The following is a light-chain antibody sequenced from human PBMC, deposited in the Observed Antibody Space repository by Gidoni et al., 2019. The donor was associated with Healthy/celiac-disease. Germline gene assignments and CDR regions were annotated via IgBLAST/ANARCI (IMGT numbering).Light chain of an antibody. CDR2: KAS. CDR3: QQYNSYPWT. J-gene: IGKJ1*01. Sequence: IQMTQSPSTLSASVGDRVTITCRASQSISSWLAWYQQKPGKAPKRLIYKASSLESGVPSRCSGSGSGTEFTLTISSLQPDDFATYYCQQYNSYPWTCGQGTKVEIK. V-gene: IGKV1-5*03. CDR1: QSISSW.